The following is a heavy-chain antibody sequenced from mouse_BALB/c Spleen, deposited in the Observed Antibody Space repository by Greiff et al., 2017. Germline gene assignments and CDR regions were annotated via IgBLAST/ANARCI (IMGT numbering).Heavy chain of an antibody. CDR2: IYPGDGDT. J-gene: IGHJ2*01. D-gene: IGHD1-1*01. CDR1: GYTFTSYW. Sequence: QVQLQQSGAELARPGASVKLSCKASGYTFTSYWMQWVKQRPGQGLEWIGAIYPGDGDTRYTQKFKGKATLTADKSSSTAYMQLSSLASEDSAVYYCARSTVVEVFDYWGQGTTLTVSS. CDR3: ARSTVVEVFDY. V-gene: IGHV1-87*01.